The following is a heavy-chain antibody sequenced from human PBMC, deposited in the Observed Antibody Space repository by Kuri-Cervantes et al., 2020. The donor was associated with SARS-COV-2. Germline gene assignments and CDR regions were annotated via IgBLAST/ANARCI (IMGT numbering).Heavy chain of an antibody. CDR2: IYTSGST. CDR3: ARERYSSGSAFDI. V-gene: IGHV4-4*07. D-gene: IGHD6-19*01. Sequence: SEILSLTCTVSGGSISSYYWSWIRKPAGKGLEWIGRIYTSGSTNYHPSLKSRVTMSVDTSKNQFSLKLSSVTAADTAVYYCARERYSSGSAFDIWGQGTMVTVSS. J-gene: IGHJ3*02. CDR1: GGSISSYY.